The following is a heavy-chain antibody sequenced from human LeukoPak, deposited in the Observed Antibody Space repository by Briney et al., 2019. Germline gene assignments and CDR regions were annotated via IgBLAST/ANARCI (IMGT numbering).Heavy chain of an antibody. CDR3: AKDRGSSSWYLSEYFQH. J-gene: IGHJ1*01. Sequence: GGPLRLSCAASGFTFTNAWMTWVRQAPGKGLEWVAVISYDGSNKYYADSVKGRFTISRDNSKNTLYLQMNSLRAEDTAVYYCAKDRGSSSWYLSEYFQHWGQGTLVTVSS. D-gene: IGHD6-13*01. CDR1: GFTFTNAW. V-gene: IGHV3-30*18. CDR2: ISYDGSNK.